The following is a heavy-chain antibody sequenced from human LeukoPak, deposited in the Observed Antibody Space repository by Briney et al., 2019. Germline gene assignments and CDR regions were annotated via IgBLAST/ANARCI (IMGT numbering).Heavy chain of an antibody. V-gene: IGHV3-11*04. D-gene: IGHD3-22*01. CDR1: GFTFSDYY. Sequence: GGSLRLSCAASGFTFSDYYMSWIRQAPGKGLEWVSYISSSGSTIYYADSVKGRFTISRDNAKNSPYLQMNSLRAEDTAVYYCARDVANYYDSSGSLLFDYWGQGTLVTVSS. CDR3: ARDVANYYDSSGSLLFDY. CDR2: ISSSGSTI. J-gene: IGHJ4*02.